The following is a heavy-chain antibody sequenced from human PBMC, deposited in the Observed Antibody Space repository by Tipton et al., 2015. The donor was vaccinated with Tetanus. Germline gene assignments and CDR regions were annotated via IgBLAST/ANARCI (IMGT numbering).Heavy chain of an antibody. CDR1: GVTVSGNY. Sequence: GSLRLSCAASGVTVSGNYMSWVRQAPGKGLEWVSVIYTGGSADYTDSVKGRFTIPRDNSNNSLSLQMNSLRIDDTAVYYCAFRTNWRFSRGFDCWGQGILVTVSS. CDR2: IYTGGSA. V-gene: IGHV3-53*01. J-gene: IGHJ4*02. CDR3: AFRTNWRFSRGFDC. D-gene: IGHD1-20*01.